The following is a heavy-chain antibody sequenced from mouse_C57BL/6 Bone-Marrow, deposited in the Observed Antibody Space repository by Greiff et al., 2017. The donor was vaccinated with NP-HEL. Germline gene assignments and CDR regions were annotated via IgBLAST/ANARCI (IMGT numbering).Heavy chain of an antibody. D-gene: IGHD2-12*01. J-gene: IGHJ1*03. CDR2: INPGSGGT. CDR3: ARAKGYYSKKDWYFDV. Sequence: VKLMESGAELVRPGTSVKVSCKASGYAFTNYLIEWVKQRPGQGLEWIGVINPGSGGTNYNEKFKGKATLTADKSSSTAYMQLSSLTSEDSAVYFCARAKGYYSKKDWYFDVWGTGTTVTVSS. CDR1: GYAFTNYL. V-gene: IGHV1-54*01.